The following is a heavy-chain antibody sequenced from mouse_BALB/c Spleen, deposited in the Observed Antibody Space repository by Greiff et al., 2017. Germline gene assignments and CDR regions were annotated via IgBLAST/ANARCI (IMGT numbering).Heavy chain of an antibody. CDR3: ARERSTATDYYAMDY. J-gene: IGHJ4*01. Sequence: DVMLVESGGGLVKPGGSLKLSCAASGFTFSSYAMSWVRQSPEKRLEWVAEISSGGSYTYYPDTVTGRFTISRDNAKNTLYLEMSSLRSEDTAMYYCARERSTATDYYAMDYWGQGTSVTVSS. V-gene: IGHV5-9-4*01. D-gene: IGHD1-2*01. CDR2: ISSGGSYT. CDR1: GFTFSSYA.